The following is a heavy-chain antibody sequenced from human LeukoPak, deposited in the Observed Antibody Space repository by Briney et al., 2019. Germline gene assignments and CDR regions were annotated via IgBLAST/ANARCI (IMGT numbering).Heavy chain of an antibody. Sequence: GGSLRLSCAASGFTFSSYWMSWVRQAPGKGLEWVSAISGSGGSTYYTDSVKGRFTISRDNSKNTLYLQMNSLRAEDTAVYYCARRSGIAVAGAFDYWGQGTLVTVSS. CDR2: ISGSGGST. J-gene: IGHJ4*02. CDR1: GFTFSSYW. CDR3: ARRSGIAVAGAFDY. V-gene: IGHV3-23*01. D-gene: IGHD6-19*01.